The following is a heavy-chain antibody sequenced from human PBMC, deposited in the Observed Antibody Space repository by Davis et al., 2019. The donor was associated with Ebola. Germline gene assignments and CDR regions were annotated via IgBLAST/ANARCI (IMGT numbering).Heavy chain of an antibody. CDR1: GYTFTGYY. D-gene: IGHD6-19*01. CDR3: ATKWGYSSGWNDAFDI. V-gene: IGHV1-2*02. CDR2: INPNSGGT. Sequence: ASVKVSCKASGYTFTGYYMHWVRQAPGQGLEWMGWINPNSGGTNYAQKFQGRVTMTRDTSISTAYMELSRLRSDDTAVYYCATKWGYSSGWNDAFDIWGQGTMVTVSS. J-gene: IGHJ3*02.